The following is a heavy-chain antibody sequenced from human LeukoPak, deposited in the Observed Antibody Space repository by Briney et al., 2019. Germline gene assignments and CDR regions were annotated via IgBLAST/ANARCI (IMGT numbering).Heavy chain of an antibody. Sequence: GGSLRLSCAASGFTFSNFWMHWVRQAPGKGLVWVSHVNSDARSINYAESVKGRFAIARDDAKNTLYLQMNSLRVEDTAVYYCARGREDLGGYPNWYFDLWGRGTLVTV. CDR1: GFTFSNFW. D-gene: IGHD1-26*01. CDR2: VNSDARSI. V-gene: IGHV3-74*01. J-gene: IGHJ2*01. CDR3: ARGREDLGGYPNWYFDL.